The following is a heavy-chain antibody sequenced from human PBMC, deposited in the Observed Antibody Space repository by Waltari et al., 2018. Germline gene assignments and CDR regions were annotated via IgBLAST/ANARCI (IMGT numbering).Heavy chain of an antibody. D-gene: IGHD2-21*02. CDR2: VSYTGSRT. J-gene: IGHJ5*02. V-gene: IGHV3-23*01. CDR1: GFTFNNYA. Sequence: EVQLLESGGGLVQPGGSLRLSCAASGFTFNNYAMNWVRQAPGKGLERVSSVSYTGSRTYYADSVKGRFTISRDNSKDTLYLQMNSLRDGDTAVYYCAKDRSSVVTAMDWFDPWGQGTLVTVSS. CDR3: AKDRSSVVTAMDWFDP.